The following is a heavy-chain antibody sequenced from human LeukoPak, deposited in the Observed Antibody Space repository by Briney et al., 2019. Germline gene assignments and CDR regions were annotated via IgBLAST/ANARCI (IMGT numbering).Heavy chain of an antibody. CDR2: IYNGGST. J-gene: IGHJ6*02. V-gene: IGHV3-66*01. Sequence: GGSLRLSCAASGFTVSSNYMSWVRQAPGKGLEWVSVIYNGGSTYYADSVKGRFTISRDNSKNTLYLQMNSLRAEDTAVYYCARAEVFSYYGMDDWGQGTTVTVSS. CDR3: ARAEVFSYYGMDD. CDR1: GFTVSSNY.